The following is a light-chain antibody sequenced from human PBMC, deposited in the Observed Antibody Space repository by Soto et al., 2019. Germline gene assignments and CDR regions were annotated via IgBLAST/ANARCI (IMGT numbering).Light chain of an antibody. J-gene: IGLJ3*02. CDR1: NSNVGNNT. Sequence: QSVLTQPPSASGTPGQRVTISCSGSNSNVGNNTVNWYQQFPGTSPRLLSEANNQRPSGVPDRFSGSKSANSASLAISGLKSEDEADYYCAAWDDGLNGWLFGGGTKLTVL. CDR2: ANN. CDR3: AAWDDGLNGWL. V-gene: IGLV1-44*01.